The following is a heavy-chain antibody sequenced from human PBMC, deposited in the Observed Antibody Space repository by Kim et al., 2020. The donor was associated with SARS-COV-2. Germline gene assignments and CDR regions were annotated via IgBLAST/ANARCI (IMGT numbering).Heavy chain of an antibody. V-gene: IGHV5-51*01. J-gene: IGHJ6*02. CDR1: GYSFTSYW. D-gene: IGHD2-2*01. Sequence: GESLKISCKGSGYSFTSYWIGWVRQMPGKGLEWMGIIYPGDSDTRYSPSFQGQVTISADKSISTAYLQWSSLKASDTAMYYCASQRSYCSSTSCLRSYGMDVCGQGTTVTVSS. CDR3: ASQRSYCSSTSCLRSYGMDV. CDR2: IYPGDSDT.